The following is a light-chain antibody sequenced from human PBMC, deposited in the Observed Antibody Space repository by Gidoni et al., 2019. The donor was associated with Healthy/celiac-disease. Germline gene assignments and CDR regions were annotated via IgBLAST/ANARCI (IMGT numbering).Light chain of an antibody. CDR2: AAS. Sequence: DIQMTQYPSSLSASVGDRVTITCRASQSISSYIKWYQQKPWKAPKLLIYAASSLKSGVPSRFSGSGSGTDFTLTISSLQPEDFATYYCQQSYSTPRTFGQGTKVEIK. CDR3: QQSYSTPRT. J-gene: IGKJ1*01. V-gene: IGKV1-39*01. CDR1: QSISSY.